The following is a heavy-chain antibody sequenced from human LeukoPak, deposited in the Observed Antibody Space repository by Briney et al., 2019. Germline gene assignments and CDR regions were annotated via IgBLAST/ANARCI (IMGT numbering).Heavy chain of an antibody. D-gene: IGHD3-22*01. CDR1: GGSISSGGYS. Sequence: SQTLSLTCAVSGGSISSGGYSWSWIRQPPGKGLEWIGYIYHSGSTYYNPSLKSRVTISVDRSKNQFSLKLSSVTAADTAVYYCASVDYYDSSGRFDYWGQGTLVTVSS. V-gene: IGHV4-30-2*01. CDR3: ASVDYYDSSGRFDY. CDR2: IYHSGST. J-gene: IGHJ4*02.